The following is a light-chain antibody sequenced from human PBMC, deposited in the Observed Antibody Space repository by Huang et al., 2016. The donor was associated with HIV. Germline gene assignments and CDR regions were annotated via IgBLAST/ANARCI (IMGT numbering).Light chain of an antibody. Sequence: EIVLTQFPATLSLSPGGRATLSCRASQSVSTCLAWYQQKPGQAPRLLIYDASKRTTGFPARFRGSGSGTDFTLTSSSLEPEDFAVYYCQQCNNWPFTFGPGTKVDIK. CDR3: QQCNNWPFT. CDR2: DAS. J-gene: IGKJ3*01. CDR1: QSVSTC. V-gene: IGKV3-11*01.